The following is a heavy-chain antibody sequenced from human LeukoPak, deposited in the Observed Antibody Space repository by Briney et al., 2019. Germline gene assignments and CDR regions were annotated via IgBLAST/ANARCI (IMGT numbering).Heavy chain of an antibody. CDR3: ARDRVQLERRDAFDI. J-gene: IGHJ3*02. Sequence: PGGSLRLSCAASGFTFSSYEMNWVRQAPGKGLEWVSYISSSGSTIYYADSVKGRFTISRDNAKNSLYLQMNSLRAEDTAVYYCARDRVQLERRDAFDIWGQGTMVTVSS. CDR2: ISSSGSTI. CDR1: GFTFSSYE. D-gene: IGHD1-1*01. V-gene: IGHV3-48*03.